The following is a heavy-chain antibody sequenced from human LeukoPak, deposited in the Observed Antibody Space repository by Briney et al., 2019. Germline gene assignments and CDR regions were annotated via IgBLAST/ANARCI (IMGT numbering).Heavy chain of an antibody. CDR1: GFTFDDYT. CDR2: INWDGGST. D-gene: IGHD3-3*01. J-gene: IGHJ6*03. Sequence: GGSLRLSCAASGFTFDDYTMHWVRQAPGKGLEWVSFINWDGGSTSYADSVKGRFTISRDNSKNSLYLQMNSLTTGDTALYYCAKSRSLGGMDVWGKGTTVTVSS. V-gene: IGHV3-43*01. CDR3: AKSRSLGGMDV.